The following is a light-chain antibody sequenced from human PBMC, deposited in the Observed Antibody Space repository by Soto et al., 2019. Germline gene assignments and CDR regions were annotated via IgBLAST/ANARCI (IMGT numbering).Light chain of an antibody. Sequence: EIVMTQSPATLSVSPGERASLSCRASQSVGSNLAWYQQTAGQAPRLLIYGASTRATGIPARFSGSGSGTEFTLTISSLQSEDFAVYSCQQYTKWPYTFGQGTKLEIK. CDR1: QSVGSN. CDR2: GAS. J-gene: IGKJ2*01. V-gene: IGKV3-15*01. CDR3: QQYTKWPYT.